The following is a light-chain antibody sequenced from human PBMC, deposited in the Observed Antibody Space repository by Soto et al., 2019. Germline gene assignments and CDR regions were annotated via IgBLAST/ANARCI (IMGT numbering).Light chain of an antibody. Sequence: EIVMTQSPATLSVSPGERATLSCRASQSVSSNLAWYQQKPGQAPRLLIYGAYTRATGIPARFSGSGSGTEFTLTIRSLQSEDFAVYYCQQYNNWPRTVGQGTKVDIK. CDR3: QQYNNWPRT. J-gene: IGKJ1*01. CDR1: QSVSSN. V-gene: IGKV3-15*01. CDR2: GAY.